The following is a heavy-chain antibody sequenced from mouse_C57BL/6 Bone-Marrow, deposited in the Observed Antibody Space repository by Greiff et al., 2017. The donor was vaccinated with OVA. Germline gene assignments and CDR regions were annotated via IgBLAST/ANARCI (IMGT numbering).Heavy chain of an antibody. CDR3: ARGTLYAMDY. D-gene: IGHD2-14*01. J-gene: IGHJ4*01. V-gene: IGHV1-81*01. Sequence: VKLMESGAELARPGASVKLSCKASGYTFTSYGISWVKQRTGQGLEWIGEIYPRSGNTYYNEKFKGKATLTADKSSSTAYMELRSLTSEDSAVYFCARGTLYAMDYWGQGTSVTVSS. CDR2: IYPRSGNT. CDR1: GYTFTSYG.